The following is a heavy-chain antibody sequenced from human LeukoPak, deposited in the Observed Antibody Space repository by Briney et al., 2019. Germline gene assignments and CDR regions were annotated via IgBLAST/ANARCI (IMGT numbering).Heavy chain of an antibody. CDR1: GFTFSNFA. D-gene: IGHD3-22*01. J-gene: IGHJ4*02. CDR2: ISGSGGDT. Sequence: GGSLTLFCAASGFTFSNFAMSWVPQAPGKGLEWVSAISGSGGDTYYADSVKGRFTISRDNARSTLYLQMNSLRAEDTALYYCAKDTLLLLYWGQGTLVTVSS. V-gene: IGHV3-23*01. CDR3: AKDTLLLLY.